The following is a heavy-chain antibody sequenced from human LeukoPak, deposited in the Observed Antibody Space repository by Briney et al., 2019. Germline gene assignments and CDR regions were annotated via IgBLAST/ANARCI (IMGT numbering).Heavy chain of an antibody. V-gene: IGHV3-9*01. CDR3: AKDGGADSGGNSDNWFAP. CDR2: ISWNSDTT. D-gene: IGHD4-23*01. CDR1: GFTFDDFA. Sequence: GGSLRLSCAASGFTFDDFAMHSLRQAPGKGLEWVSGISWNSDTTDYADSVKGRFTISRDNAKHSLYLQMDSLRHEDTAFYYCAKDGGADSGGNSDNWFAPWGQGTLVTVSS. J-gene: IGHJ5*02.